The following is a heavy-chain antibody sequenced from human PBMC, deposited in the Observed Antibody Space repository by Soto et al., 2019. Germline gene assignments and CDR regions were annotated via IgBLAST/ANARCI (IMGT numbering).Heavy chain of an antibody. CDR3: ARDRGYSGYDSPRFYYGMDV. D-gene: IGHD5-12*01. V-gene: IGHV3-33*08. CDR2: IWYDGSNK. CDR1: GFTFSNYA. Sequence: PGGSLRLSCAASGFTFSNYAMTWVRQAPGKGLEWVAVIWYDGSNKWYADSVKGRFTISRDNSKNTLYLQMNSLRAEDTAVYSCARDRGYSGYDSPRFYYGMDVWGQGTTVTLSS. J-gene: IGHJ6*02.